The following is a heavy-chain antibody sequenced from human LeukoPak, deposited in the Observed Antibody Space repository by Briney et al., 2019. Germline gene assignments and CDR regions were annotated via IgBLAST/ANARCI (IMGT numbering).Heavy chain of an antibody. CDR2: IKSKTDGGTT. CDR1: GFTFTYAW. V-gene: IGHV3-15*01. D-gene: IGHD4-17*01. Sequence: GGSLRLSCAASGFTFTYAWMSWVRQSPGKGLEWVGRIKSKTDGGTTDYPAPVKGRFTISRDDSKKTLYLQMHSLQTEDTAVYYCTTDPFFGDYGDYFDYWGRGTLVTVSS. CDR3: TTDPFFGDYGDYFDY. J-gene: IGHJ4*02.